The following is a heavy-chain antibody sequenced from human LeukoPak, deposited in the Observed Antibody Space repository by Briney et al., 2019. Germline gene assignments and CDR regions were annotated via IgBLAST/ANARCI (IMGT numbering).Heavy chain of an antibody. D-gene: IGHD6-19*01. V-gene: IGHV1-18*01. J-gene: IGHJ4*02. Sequence: ASVKVSCKGSGYTFTSYGISWVRQAPGQGLEWMGWISAYNGNTNYAQKLQGRVTMTTDTSTSTAYMELRSLRSDDTAVYYCARVFRVAVAEDYWGQGTLVTVSS. CDR3: ARVFRVAVAEDY. CDR1: GYTFTSYG. CDR2: ISAYNGNT.